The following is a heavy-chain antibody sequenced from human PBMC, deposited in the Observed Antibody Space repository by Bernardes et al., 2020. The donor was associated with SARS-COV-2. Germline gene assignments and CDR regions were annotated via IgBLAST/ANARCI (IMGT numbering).Heavy chain of an antibody. Sequence: GGSLRLPCEASGFTFRNYAMSWVRQAPGKGLEWVSGISGSGRNTYYADSVKGRFTISSDNSKNILYLQMNGLRADDTAVYYCPPLIWANNWFDPWGQGTLVTVSS. CDR1: GFTFRNYA. CDR2: ISGSGRNT. J-gene: IGHJ5*02. CDR3: PPLIWANNWFDP. V-gene: IGHV3-23*01. D-gene: IGHD3-16*01.